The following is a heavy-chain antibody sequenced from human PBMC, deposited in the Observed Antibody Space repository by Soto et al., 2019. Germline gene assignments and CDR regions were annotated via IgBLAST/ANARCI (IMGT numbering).Heavy chain of an antibody. CDR1: RGTYNSCA. J-gene: IGHJ6*02. CDR2: IIPIFGTA. CDR3: ARGTGLTIFGVVSGPWDYYYYGMDV. Sequence: VYCKSSRGTYNSCAIMWVQQDNGQGLEWMERIIPIFGTANYAQKFQGRVTITADESTSTAYMELSSLRSEDTAVYYCARGTGLTIFGVVSGPWDYYYYGMDVWGQGTTVNVSS. D-gene: IGHD3-3*01. V-gene: IGHV1-69*15.